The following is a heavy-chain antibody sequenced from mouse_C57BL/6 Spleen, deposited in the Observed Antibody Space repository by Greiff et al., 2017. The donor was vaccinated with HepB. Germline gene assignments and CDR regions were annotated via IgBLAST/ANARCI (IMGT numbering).Heavy chain of an antibody. J-gene: IGHJ1*03. V-gene: IGHV3-6*01. D-gene: IGHD2-1*01. CDR1: GYSITSGYY. CDR3: ASYYGNYEYFDV. Sequence: ESGPGLVKPSQSLSLTCSVTGYSITSGYYWNWIRQFPGNKLEWMGYISYDGSNNYNPSLKNRISITRDTSKNQFFLKLNSVTTEDTATYYCASYYGNYEYFDVWGTGTTVTVSS. CDR2: ISYDGSN.